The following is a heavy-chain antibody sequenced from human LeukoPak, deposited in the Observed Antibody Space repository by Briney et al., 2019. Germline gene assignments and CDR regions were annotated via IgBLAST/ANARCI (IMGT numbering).Heavy chain of an antibody. D-gene: IGHD6-25*01. CDR1: GYSFTSYW. V-gene: IGHV5-51*01. CDR3: ARRSYISANASYAGFDY. Sequence: GESLKISCKGSGYSFTSYWIGWVRQMPGKGLECMGIIYPGDSDTRYSPSFQGQVTISADKSIGTTYLQWSSLEASDTAMYYCARRSYISANASYAGFDYWGQGTLVTVSS. CDR2: IYPGDSDT. J-gene: IGHJ4*02.